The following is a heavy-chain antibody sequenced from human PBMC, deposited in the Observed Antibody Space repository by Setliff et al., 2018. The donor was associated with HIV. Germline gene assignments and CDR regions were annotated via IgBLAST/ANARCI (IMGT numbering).Heavy chain of an antibody. D-gene: IGHD2-15*01. J-gene: IGHJ4*02. CDR2: ISGSGSRV. Sequence: GGSLRLSCAASGFTFSSYSMNWVRQSPGKGLEWVSYISGSGSRVDYADSVKGRFTVSRDNARSSLYLQVNSLRSDDTAVYYCVRGLGSEFDYWGQGTLVTVSS. CDR1: GFTFSSYS. CDR3: VRGLGSEFDY. V-gene: IGHV3-48*01.